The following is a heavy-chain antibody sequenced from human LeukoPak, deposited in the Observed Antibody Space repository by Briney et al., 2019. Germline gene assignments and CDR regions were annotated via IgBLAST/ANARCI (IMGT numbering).Heavy chain of an antibody. CDR3: VKRIQSALAAGY. V-gene: IGHV3-23*01. CDR1: GFTFSSYA. D-gene: IGHD5-18*01. Sequence: GGSLRLSCAASGFTFSSYAMSWVRQAPGKGLEWVSVVSGSGGSTYYADSVKGRFTISRDNSKNTLYLQMNSLRAGDTAIYYCVKRIQSALAAGYWGQGALVTVSS. J-gene: IGHJ4*02. CDR2: VSGSGGST.